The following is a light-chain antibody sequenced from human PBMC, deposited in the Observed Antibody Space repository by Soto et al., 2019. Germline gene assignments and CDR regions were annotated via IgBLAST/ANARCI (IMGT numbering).Light chain of an antibody. CDR3: QSYDSSLSDLYV. CDR1: SSNIGAGYD. J-gene: IGLJ1*01. V-gene: IGLV1-40*01. Sequence: QLVLTQPPSVSGAPGQRVTISCTGSSSNIGAGYDVHWYQQLPGTAPKLLIYGNSNRPSGVPDRFSGSKSGTSASLAITGLQAEDEADYYCQSYDSSLSDLYVFGTGTKVTVL. CDR2: GNS.